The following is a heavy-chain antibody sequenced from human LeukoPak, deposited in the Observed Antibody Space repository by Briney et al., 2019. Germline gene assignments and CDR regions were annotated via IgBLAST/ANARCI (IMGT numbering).Heavy chain of an antibody. V-gene: IGHV3-30*07. J-gene: IGHJ6*02. D-gene: IGHD6-6*01. CDR3: ASPIEYSSSSGGMDV. Sequence: SVKGRFTISRDNSENTLSLQMNSLRAEDTAVYYCASPIEYSSSSGGMDVWGQGTTVTVSS.